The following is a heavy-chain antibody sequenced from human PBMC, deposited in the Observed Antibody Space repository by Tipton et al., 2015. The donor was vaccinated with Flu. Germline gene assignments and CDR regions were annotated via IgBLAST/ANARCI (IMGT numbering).Heavy chain of an antibody. CDR2: VARTGDA. Sequence: TLSLTCAVSGDSISSDYYWAWIRQFPGKGLEWIGTVARTGDAIYNPSLKSRVTLSVDTSKNQFSLKMKSVTATDMAVYYCARRDYSNYASDPKSWFDPWGQGTLVAVSS. CDR1: GDSISSDYY. D-gene: IGHD4-11*01. J-gene: IGHJ5*02. V-gene: IGHV4-38-2*01. CDR3: ARRDYSNYASDPKSWFDP.